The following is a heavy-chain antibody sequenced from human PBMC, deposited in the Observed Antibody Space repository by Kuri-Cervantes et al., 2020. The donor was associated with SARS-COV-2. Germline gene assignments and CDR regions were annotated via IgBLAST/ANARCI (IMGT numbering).Heavy chain of an antibody. CDR3: AREVLGYCSSTSCYSKDSYYGMDV. J-gene: IGHJ6*02. D-gene: IGHD2-2*02. CDR1: GYTFTNYA. Sequence: ASVKVSCKSSGYTFTNYAISWVRQAPGQGLEWMGWISAYNGYTNYAQKFQGRVTMTTDTSTNTAYMELRSLRSDDTAVYYCAREVLGYCSSTSCYSKDSYYGMDVWGQGTTVTVSS. V-gene: IGHV1-18*01. CDR2: ISAYNGYT.